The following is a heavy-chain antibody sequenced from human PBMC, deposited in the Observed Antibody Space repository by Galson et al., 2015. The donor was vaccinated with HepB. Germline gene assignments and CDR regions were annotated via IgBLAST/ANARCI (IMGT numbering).Heavy chain of an antibody. J-gene: IGHJ1*01. Sequence: SVKVSCKASGYTFTSYYMHWVRQAPGQGLEWMGIINPSGGSTSYAQKFQGRVTMTRDTSTSTVYMELSSLRSEDTAVYYCARGGYYDSSGYYQEYFQHWGQGTLVTVSS. D-gene: IGHD3-22*01. CDR2: INPSGGST. V-gene: IGHV1-46*01. CDR1: GYTFTSYY. CDR3: ARGGYYDSSGYYQEYFQH.